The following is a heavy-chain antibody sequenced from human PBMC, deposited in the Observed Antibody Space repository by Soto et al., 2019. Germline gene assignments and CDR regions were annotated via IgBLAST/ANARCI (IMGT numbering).Heavy chain of an antibody. CDR1: GGTFSSYT. CDR2: IIPILGIA. V-gene: IGHV1-69*02. CDR3: ASEAYATTEKFFDY. J-gene: IGHJ4*02. Sequence: QVQLVQSGAEVKKPGSSVKVSCKASGGTFSSYTISWVRQASGQGLEWMGRIIPILGIANYAQKFQGRVTITADKSTSTAYMELSSLRSEDTAVYYCASEAYATTEKFFDYWGQGTLVTVSS. D-gene: IGHD2-8*01.